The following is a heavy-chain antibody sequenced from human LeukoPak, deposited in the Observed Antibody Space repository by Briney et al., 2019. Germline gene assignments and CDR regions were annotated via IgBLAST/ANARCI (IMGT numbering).Heavy chain of an antibody. J-gene: IGHJ5*02. Sequence: GGSLRLSCAASGFTFSSYAMHWVRQAPGKGLEWVSAISGSGGSTYYADSVKGRFTISRDNSKNTLYLQMNSLRAEDTAVYYCAKDGSPYDILTGYYENWFDPWGQGTLVTVSS. V-gene: IGHV3-23*01. D-gene: IGHD3-9*01. CDR2: ISGSGGST. CDR3: AKDGSPYDILTGYYENWFDP. CDR1: GFTFSSYA.